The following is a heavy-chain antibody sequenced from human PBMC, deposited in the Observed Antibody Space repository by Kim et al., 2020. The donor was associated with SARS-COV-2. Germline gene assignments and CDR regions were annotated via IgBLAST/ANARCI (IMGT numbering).Heavy chain of an antibody. CDR3: ARADYGDYAAYFDY. Sequence: TPSLKSRVTISVDTSKNQFSLKLSSVTAADTAVYYCARADYGDYAAYFDYWGQGTLVTVSS. V-gene: IGHV4-59*01. D-gene: IGHD4-17*01. J-gene: IGHJ4*02.